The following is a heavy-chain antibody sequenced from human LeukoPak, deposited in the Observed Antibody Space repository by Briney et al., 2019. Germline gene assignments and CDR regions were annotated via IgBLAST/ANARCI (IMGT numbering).Heavy chain of an antibody. V-gene: IGHV1-69*01. CDR2: IIPIFGTA. J-gene: IGHJ3*02. CDR1: GGTFSSYA. Sequence: ASVKVSCKASGGTFSSYAISWVRQAPGQGLEWMGGIIPIFGTANYAQKFQGRVTITADESTSTAYMELSSLRSKDTAVYYCARWYYYDSSGSYAFDIWGQGTMVTVSS. CDR3: ARWYYYDSSGSYAFDI. D-gene: IGHD3-22*01.